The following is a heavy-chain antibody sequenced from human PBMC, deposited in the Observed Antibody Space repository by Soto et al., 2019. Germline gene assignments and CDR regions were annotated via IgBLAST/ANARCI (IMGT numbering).Heavy chain of an antibody. CDR3: ARDARLLRFLEWLYSSYFDY. J-gene: IGHJ4*02. CDR1: GFTFSIYA. D-gene: IGHD3-3*01. CDR2: ISYDGSNK. Sequence: GGSLRLSCSASGFTFSIYAMHWVRQAPGKGLEWGAVISYDGSNKYYADFVKGRFTISKDNSKNTLYLQMNSLRAEETAVYYCARDARLLRFLEWLYSSYFDYWGQGTLVTVSS. V-gene: IGHV3-30-3*01.